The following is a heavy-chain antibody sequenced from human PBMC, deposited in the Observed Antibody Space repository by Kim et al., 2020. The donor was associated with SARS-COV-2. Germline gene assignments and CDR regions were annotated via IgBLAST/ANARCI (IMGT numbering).Heavy chain of an antibody. CDR1: GGSISSGGYY. V-gene: IGHV4-31*03. J-gene: IGHJ3*02. D-gene: IGHD3-3*01. Sequence: SETLSLTCTVSGGSISSGGYYWSWIRQHPGKGLEWIGYIYYSGSTYYNPSLKSRVTISVDTSKNQFSLKLSSVTAADTAVYYCARETITIFGVVVLSAFDIWGQGTMVTVSS. CDR3: ARETITIFGVVVLSAFDI. CDR2: IYYSGST.